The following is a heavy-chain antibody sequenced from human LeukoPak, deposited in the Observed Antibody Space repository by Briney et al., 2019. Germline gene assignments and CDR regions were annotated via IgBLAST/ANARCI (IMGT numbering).Heavy chain of an antibody. J-gene: IGHJ4*02. CDR2: ISAYNGNT. CDR3: ATDLSHGSGSSGDY. CDR1: GYTFTSYG. Sequence: GASVKVSCKASGYTFTSYGISWVRQAPGQGLEWMGWISAYNGNTNHAQKLQGRVTMATDTSTSTAYMELRSLRSEDTAVYYCATDLSHGSGSSGDYWGQGTLVTVSS. V-gene: IGHV1-18*01. D-gene: IGHD3-10*01.